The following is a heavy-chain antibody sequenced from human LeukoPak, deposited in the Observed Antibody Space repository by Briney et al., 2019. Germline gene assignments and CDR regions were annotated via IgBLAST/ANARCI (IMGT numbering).Heavy chain of an antibody. CDR3: AKDLYYYGAGSYPDWAFDI. CDR2: ISGSGGST. V-gene: IGHV3-23*01. CDR1: GFTFSSYA. J-gene: IGHJ3*02. D-gene: IGHD3-10*01. Sequence: GGSLRLSCAASGFTFSSYAMSWVRDAPGKGLEWVSAISGSGGSTYYADSVKGRFTISRDNSKNTLYLQMNSPRAEDTAVYYCAKDLYYYGAGSYPDWAFDIWGQGTMVTVSS.